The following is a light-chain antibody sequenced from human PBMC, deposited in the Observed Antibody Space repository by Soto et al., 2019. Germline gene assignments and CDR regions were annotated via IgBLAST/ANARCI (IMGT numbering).Light chain of an antibody. CDR3: QQYGSSPRT. CDR1: QSVSSY. CDR2: GAS. Sequence: IVLTQSPGTLSLSQGERATLSCRASQSVSSYLAWYQQKPGQAPRLLIYGASSRATGIPDRFSGSGSGTDFTLTISRLEPEDFAVYYCQQYGSSPRTFAQGTKVDIK. J-gene: IGKJ1*01. V-gene: IGKV3-20*01.